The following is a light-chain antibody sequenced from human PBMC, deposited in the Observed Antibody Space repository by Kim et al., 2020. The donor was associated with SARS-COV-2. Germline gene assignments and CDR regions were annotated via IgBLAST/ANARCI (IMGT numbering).Light chain of an antibody. CDR3: QHYSRFPYT. J-gene: IGKJ2*01. CDR2: LAS. CDR1: NTISTW. Sequence: SASVDDRVPTPCRARNTISTWLAWYQQKPWKAPNLLIYLASTLESGVPSRFIGSGSGTEFTLTIDSLQPDDFATYFCQHYSRFPYTFGQGTKLEI. V-gene: IGKV1-5*03.